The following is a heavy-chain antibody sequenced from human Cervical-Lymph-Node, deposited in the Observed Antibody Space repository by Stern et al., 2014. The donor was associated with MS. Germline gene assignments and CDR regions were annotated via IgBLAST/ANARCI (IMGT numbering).Heavy chain of an antibody. Sequence: VQLLESGAEVKKPGASVKVSCKVSGYTLSEISMHWVRQAPGKGLELMGGFDPDHSETRSAQKFQVRVSMDEDRSSAQAYMELSRLRSEDTAVYYCATHRGRVTYYYGMDVWGQGTTVTVSS. D-gene: IGHD2-21*02. CDR2: FDPDHSET. J-gene: IGHJ6*02. CDR1: GYTLSEIS. V-gene: IGHV1-24*01. CDR3: ATHRGRVTYYYGMDV.